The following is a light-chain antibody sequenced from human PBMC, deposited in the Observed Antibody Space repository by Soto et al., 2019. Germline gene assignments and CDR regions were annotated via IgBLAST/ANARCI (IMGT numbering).Light chain of an antibody. CDR3: SSYTTSSTRV. Sequence: QSVLTQPASVSGSPGQSIAISCTGSSSDIGIYKYVSWYQQHPGIVPKLIIYEVTNRPSGVSNRFSGSKSGNTASLTISGLQAEDEADYYCSSYTTSSTRVFGPGTKVTVL. V-gene: IGLV2-14*01. CDR1: SSDIGIYKY. J-gene: IGLJ1*01. CDR2: EVT.